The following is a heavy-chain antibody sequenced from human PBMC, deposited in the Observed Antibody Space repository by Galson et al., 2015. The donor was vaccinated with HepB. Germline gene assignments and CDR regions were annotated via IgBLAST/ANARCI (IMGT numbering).Heavy chain of an antibody. CDR3: AETGDITVPPGTLSWGPKTYLVPHYMGV. V-gene: IGHV3-23*01. D-gene: IGHD3-10*01. J-gene: IGHJ6*03. CDR1: GFRFSNYA. Sequence: SLRLSCAASGFRFSNYAMSWVRQAPGKGLEWVSVISGSGGRTYYADSVQGRSTIPRDNSKNTLYLYMSSLRAEDTAVYYCAETGDITVPPGTLSWGPKTYLVPHYMGVWGKGTTVIVSS. CDR2: ISGSGGRT.